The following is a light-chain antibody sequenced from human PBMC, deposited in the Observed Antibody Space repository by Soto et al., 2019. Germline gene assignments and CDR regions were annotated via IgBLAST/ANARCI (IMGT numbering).Light chain of an antibody. CDR3: QQRSNWPIT. V-gene: IGKV3-11*01. J-gene: IGKJ5*01. Sequence: EIVLTQSPATLSLSPGERATLSCRASQNVNSYITWYQQKPGQAPRLLIYDASNRATGIPARFSGSGSGTDFTLTINSLEPEDFVVYYCQQRSNWPITFGQGTRLEIK. CDR2: DAS. CDR1: QNVNSY.